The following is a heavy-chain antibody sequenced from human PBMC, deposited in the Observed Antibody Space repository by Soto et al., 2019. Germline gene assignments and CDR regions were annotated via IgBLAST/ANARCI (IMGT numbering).Heavy chain of an antibody. Sequence: QVELQESGPGLVKPSQTLSLTCTVSGGSISSGGYYWSWIRQHPGKGPEWIGYIYDSGSTYYNPSLKSRVIISVDTSKNQFSLKLSSVTAADTAVYYCASQATGWYPDYWGQGTLVTVSS. CDR2: IYDSGST. D-gene: IGHD6-19*01. J-gene: IGHJ4*02. V-gene: IGHV4-31*03. CDR3: ASQATGWYPDY. CDR1: GGSISSGGYY.